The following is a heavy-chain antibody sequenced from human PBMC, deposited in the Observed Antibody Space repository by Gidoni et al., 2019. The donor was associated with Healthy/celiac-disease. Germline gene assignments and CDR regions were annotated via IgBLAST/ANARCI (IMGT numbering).Heavy chain of an antibody. CDR1: GYTFTSYY. J-gene: IGHJ4*02. CDR3: ARGGSSWYGGDY. CDR2: INPSGGST. D-gene: IGHD6-13*01. Sequence: QVQLVQSGAEVKKPGASVKVSCKASGYTFTSYYMQWVRPAPGQALEWMGIINPSGGSTSYAQKCQGRGNRTRETSTSKVYMELSRLRSEDTSVYDCARGGSSWYGGDYWGQGTLVTVSS. V-gene: IGHV1-46*01.